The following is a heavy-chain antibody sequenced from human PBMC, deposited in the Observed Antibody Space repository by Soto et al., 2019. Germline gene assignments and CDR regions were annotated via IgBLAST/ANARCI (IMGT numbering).Heavy chain of an antibody. Sequence: GGSLRLSCAASGFILSSYGMHWVRQAPGKGLEWVALIWNDGSKTYYAASVKGRFTISRDNSKNTLYLQMNSLRAEDTALYYCARDQWSGDYYMGVWGKGTTVTVSS. D-gene: IGHD6-19*01. CDR1: GFILSSYG. V-gene: IGHV3-33*01. CDR3: ARDQWSGDYYMGV. J-gene: IGHJ6*03. CDR2: IWNDGSKT.